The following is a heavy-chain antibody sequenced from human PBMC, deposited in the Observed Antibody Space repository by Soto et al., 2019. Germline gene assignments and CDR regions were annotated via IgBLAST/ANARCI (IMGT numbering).Heavy chain of an antibody. CDR2: IYHSGST. Sequence: SETLSLTCAVSGGSISSGGYSLSWIRQPPGKGLEWIGYIYHSGSTYYNPSLKSRVTISVDRSKNQFSLRLSSVTAADTAVYSCARGTSYCGGDGSYFQHWGQGTLVTVSS. V-gene: IGHV4-30-2*01. J-gene: IGHJ1*01. CDR3: ARGTSYCGGDGSYFQH. CDR1: GGSISSGGYS. D-gene: IGHD2-21*02.